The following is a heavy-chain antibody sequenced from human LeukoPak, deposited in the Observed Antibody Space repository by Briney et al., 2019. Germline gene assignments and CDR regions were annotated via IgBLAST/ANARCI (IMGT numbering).Heavy chain of an antibody. V-gene: IGHV3-30*02. CDR1: GFTFSTHG. Sequence: GGSLRLSCAASGFTFSTHGMHWVRQAPGKGLEWVAFIRYDRINKYYADSVKGRFTISRDNAKNSLYLQMNSLRAEDTAVYYCASRFDYWGQGTLVTVSS. J-gene: IGHJ4*02. CDR3: ASRFDY. CDR2: IRYDRINK.